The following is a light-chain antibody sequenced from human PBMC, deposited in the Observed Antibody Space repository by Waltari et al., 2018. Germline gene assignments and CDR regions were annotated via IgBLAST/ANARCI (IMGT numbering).Light chain of an antibody. CDR3: QQSYSFTRT. CDR2: AAS. Sequence: DIQMTQSPSSLSASVGDRVTIPFRASQTISRYLNWYQQKPGKAPHLLIYAASSMQSGVPSRFSGSGSGRDFTLIITSLQPEDFATYYCQQSYSFTRTFGQGTKVEIK. CDR1: QTISRY. J-gene: IGKJ1*01. V-gene: IGKV1-39*01.